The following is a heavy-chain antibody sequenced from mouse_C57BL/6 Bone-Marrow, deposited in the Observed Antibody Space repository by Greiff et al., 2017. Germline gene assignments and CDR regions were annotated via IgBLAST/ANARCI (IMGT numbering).Heavy chain of an antibody. J-gene: IGHJ2*01. CDR1: GYTFTSYW. CDR3: AREPYFDY. V-gene: IGHV1-69*01. Sequence: QVQLKQPGAELVMPGASVKLSCKASGYTFTSYWMHWVKQRHGQGLEWIGEIDPSDSYTNYDQKFKGKSTLTVDKSSSTSYMQLSRLTSEDAAFYYCAREPYFDYWGQGTTLTVSS. CDR2: IDPSDSYT.